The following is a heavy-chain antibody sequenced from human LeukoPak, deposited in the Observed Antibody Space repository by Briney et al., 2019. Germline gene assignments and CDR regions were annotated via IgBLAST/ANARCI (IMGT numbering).Heavy chain of an antibody. D-gene: IGHD6-13*01. CDR3: ARDVRRNNSSHIDY. J-gene: IGHJ4*02. CDR2: INSNSGDT. Sequence: ASVKVSCKASGYTFTGYFIHWVRQAPGQGLQWMGWINSNSGDTSYARNFQGRVTVTRDTSINTAYMELTRLKSDDTAVYYCARDVRRNNSSHIDYWGQGALVTVSS. V-gene: IGHV1-2*02. CDR1: GYTFTGYF.